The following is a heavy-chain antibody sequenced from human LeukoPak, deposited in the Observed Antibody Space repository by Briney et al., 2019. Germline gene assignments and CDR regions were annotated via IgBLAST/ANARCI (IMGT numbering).Heavy chain of an antibody. CDR1: GGTFSSYA. CDR3: ARRGRGHSSSHYGMDV. CDR2: IIPILGIA. Sequence: GASVKVSCKASGGTFSSYAISWVRQAPGQGLEWMGRIIPILGIANYAQKFQGRVTITADKSTGTAYMELSSLRSEDTAVYYCARRGRGHSSSHYGMDVWGQGTTVTVSS. V-gene: IGHV1-69*04. D-gene: IGHD6-13*01. J-gene: IGHJ6*02.